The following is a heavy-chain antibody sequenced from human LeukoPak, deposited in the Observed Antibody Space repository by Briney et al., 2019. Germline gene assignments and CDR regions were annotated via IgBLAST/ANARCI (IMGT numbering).Heavy chain of an antibody. Sequence: GESLQISCQGFEYSFPTYWIGWVPQIPGKALGWMGIIYPGDSDTRYSPSFQGQVTISADKSISTAYLQWSSLKASDTAMYYCARDCCSSTSWQYGMDVWGQGTTVTVSS. D-gene: IGHD2-2*01. CDR1: EYSFPTYW. V-gene: IGHV5-51*01. CDR3: ARDCCSSTSWQYGMDV. CDR2: IYPGDSDT. J-gene: IGHJ6*02.